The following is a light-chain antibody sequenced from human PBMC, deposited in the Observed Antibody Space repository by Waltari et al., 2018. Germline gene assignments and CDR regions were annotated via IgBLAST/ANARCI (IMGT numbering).Light chain of an antibody. Sequence: EIVMTQSQPTLPVSPAEKATLSCRASQSVGTSLAWYQQSPDQAPRFLIYGASSTGAGIPATFSGSGYGTDFTLSISSPKSADSAVYCCQQYNNWPYTFGQATKLDIK. CDR3: QQYNNWPYT. CDR1: QSVGTS. CDR2: GAS. V-gene: IGKV3-15*01. J-gene: IGKJ2*01.